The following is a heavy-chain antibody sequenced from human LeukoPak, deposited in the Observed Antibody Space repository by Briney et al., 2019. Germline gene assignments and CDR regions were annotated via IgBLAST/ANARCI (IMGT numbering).Heavy chain of an antibody. D-gene: IGHD5-18*01. J-gene: IGHJ4*02. CDR1: GFTFSNYW. V-gene: IGHV3-48*04. CDR3: AQIYTYGSSQFDY. CDR2: ISSSGSTI. Sequence: GGSLRLSCAASGFTFSNYWMSWVRQAPGKGLEWVSYISSSGSTIYYADSVKGRFTISRDNAKNSLYLRMNSLRAEDTAVYYCAQIYTYGSSQFDYWGQGTLVTVSS.